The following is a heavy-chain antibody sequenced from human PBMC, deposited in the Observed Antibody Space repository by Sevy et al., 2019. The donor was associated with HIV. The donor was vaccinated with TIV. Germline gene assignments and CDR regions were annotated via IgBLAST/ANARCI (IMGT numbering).Heavy chain of an antibody. CDR3: AKNMAARPLED. CDR2: IYHSGDT. Sequence: SETLSLTCSVSGYSISSGHYWGWIRQPPGKGLQWIGSIYHSGDTYYNPSLKSRVTISVDTSKNQFSLKLNSVTAADMAVYYCAKNMAARPLEDWSQGTLVTVSS. J-gene: IGHJ4*02. V-gene: IGHV4-38-2*02. D-gene: IGHD6-6*01. CDR1: GYSISSGHY.